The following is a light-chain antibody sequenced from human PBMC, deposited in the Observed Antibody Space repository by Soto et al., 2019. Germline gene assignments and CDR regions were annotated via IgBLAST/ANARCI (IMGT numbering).Light chain of an antibody. CDR3: QQLNSYPLT. J-gene: IGKJ4*01. CDR2: AAS. CDR1: QSISSY. Sequence: DILMTQSPSSLSASVGDRVTITCRASQSISSYLNWYQQKPGKAPKLLIYAASSLQSGVPSRFSGSGSGTDFTLTISSLQPEDFATYYCQQLNSYPLTFGGGTKVDIK. V-gene: IGKV1-39*01.